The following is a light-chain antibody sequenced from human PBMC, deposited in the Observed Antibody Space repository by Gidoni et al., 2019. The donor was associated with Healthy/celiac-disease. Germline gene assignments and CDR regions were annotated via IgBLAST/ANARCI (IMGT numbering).Light chain of an antibody. CDR3: NSRDSSGTHLV. V-gene: IGLV3-19*01. Sequence: SSELTQDTAVSVDLGQTVRITCQGDSLRSYYASWYQKKPGQAPILVIYGKNNRPSGIPDRFSGSSSGNTASLTITGAQAEDVADYYCNSRDSSGTHLVFGGGTKLTVL. CDR1: SLRSYY. J-gene: IGLJ3*02. CDR2: GKN.